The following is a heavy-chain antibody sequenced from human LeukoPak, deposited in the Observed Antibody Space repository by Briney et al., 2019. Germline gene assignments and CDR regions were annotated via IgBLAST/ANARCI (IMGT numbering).Heavy chain of an antibody. D-gene: IGHD4-17*01. CDR3: ARGLPGDDEDWYFDL. Sequence: GASVKVSCKASGYTFTSYDINWVRQATGQGLEWMGWMNPNSGNTGYAQKFQGRVTITRTTSISTAYMELSSLRSEDTAVYYCARGLPGDDEDWYFDLWGRGTLATVSS. CDR1: GYTFTSYD. V-gene: IGHV1-8*03. J-gene: IGHJ2*01. CDR2: MNPNSGNT.